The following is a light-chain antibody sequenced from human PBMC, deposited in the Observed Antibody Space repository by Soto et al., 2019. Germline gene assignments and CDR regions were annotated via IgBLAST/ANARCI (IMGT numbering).Light chain of an antibody. CDR2: GAS. CDR1: QSVRSSF. J-gene: IGKJ5*01. Sequence: EIVMTQSPATLSVSTGERATLSCRASQSVRSSFLAWYQQKPGQAPSLLIYGASTRATGIPARFSGSGSGTEFTLTISSLQSEDFAVYYCQQYNNWITFGQGTRLE. CDR3: QQYNNWIT. V-gene: IGKV3-15*01.